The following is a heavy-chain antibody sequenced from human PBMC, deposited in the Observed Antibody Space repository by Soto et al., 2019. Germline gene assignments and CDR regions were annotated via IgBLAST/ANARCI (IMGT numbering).Heavy chain of an antibody. CDR1: GFTFSSYA. Sequence: EVQLLESGGGLVQPGGSLRLSCAASGFTFSSYAMSWVRQAPGKELEWVSAISGSGGSTYYADSVKGRFTISRDNSKNTLYLQMNSLRAEDTAVYYCATRDTVTTSWENAFDIWGQGTMVTVSS. CDR3: ATRDTVTTSWENAFDI. V-gene: IGHV3-23*01. J-gene: IGHJ3*02. D-gene: IGHD4-17*01. CDR2: ISGSGGST.